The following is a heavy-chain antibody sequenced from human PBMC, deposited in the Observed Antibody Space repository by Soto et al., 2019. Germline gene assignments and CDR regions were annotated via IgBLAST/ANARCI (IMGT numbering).Heavy chain of an antibody. CDR2: ISASGDNT. CDR3: ASEFDYDFWSGYSSH. V-gene: IGHV3-23*01. CDR1: GFTFASYA. D-gene: IGHD3-3*01. J-gene: IGHJ4*02. Sequence: GEALKISCAASGFTFASYAMAWVRQAPGKGLEWVSGISASGDNTYYADSVKGRFTISRDNAKNSLYLQMNSLRAEDTAVYYCASEFDYDFWSGYSSHWGQGTLVTVSS.